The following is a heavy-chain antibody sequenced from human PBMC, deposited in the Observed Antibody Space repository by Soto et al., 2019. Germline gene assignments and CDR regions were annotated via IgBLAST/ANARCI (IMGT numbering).Heavy chain of an antibody. CDR2: IIPIFGTA. V-gene: IGHV1-69*01. J-gene: IGHJ6*02. CDR3: AGEMATITDYYYYGMDV. CDR1: GGTFSSYA. Sequence: QVQLVQSGAEVKKPGSSVKVSCKASGGTFSSYAISWVRQAPGQGLEWMGGIIPIFGTANYAQKFQGRVTITADESTSTANMGLSSLRSEDTAVYYCAGEMATITDYYYYGMDVWGQGTTVTVSS. D-gene: IGHD5-12*01.